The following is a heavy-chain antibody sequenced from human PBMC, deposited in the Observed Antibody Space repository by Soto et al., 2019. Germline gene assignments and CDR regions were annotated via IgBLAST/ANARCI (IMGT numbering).Heavy chain of an antibody. D-gene: IGHD3-10*01. Sequence: GGSLRLSCAASGFTFNSYTMNWVRQAPGKGLEWVSSISSHDSYIHYADSVKGRFTISRDNAKNSLYLQMNNLRAEDSAVYYCARGGYGSGRVDYYMDVWGKGTTVTVSS. CDR1: GFTFNSYT. CDR3: ARGGYGSGRVDYYMDV. J-gene: IGHJ6*03. V-gene: IGHV3-21*01. CDR2: ISSHDSYI.